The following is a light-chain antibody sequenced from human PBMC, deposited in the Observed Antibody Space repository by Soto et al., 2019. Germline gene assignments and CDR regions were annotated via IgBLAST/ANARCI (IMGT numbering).Light chain of an antibody. J-gene: IGLJ1*01. CDR3: SSYTSSSTYV. V-gene: IGLV2-14*01. CDR2: EVT. CDR1: SSDVGAYNY. Sequence: QSALTQPASVSGSPRQSVTISCTGTSSDVGAYNYVSWYQQHPGKAPKLIIYEVTNRPSGVSNRFSGSKSGNTASLTISGLQAEDEADYYCSSYTSSSTYVFATGTKLTVL.